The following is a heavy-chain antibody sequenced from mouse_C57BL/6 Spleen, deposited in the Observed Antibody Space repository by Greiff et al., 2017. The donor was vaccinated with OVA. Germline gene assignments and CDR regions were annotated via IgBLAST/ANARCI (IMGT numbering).Heavy chain of an antibody. J-gene: IGHJ2*01. D-gene: IGHD1-1*01. V-gene: IGHV1-69*01. CDR2: IDPSDSYT. CDR1: GYTFTSYW. Sequence: QVQLQQPGAELVMPGASVKLSCKASGYTFTSYWMHWVKQRPGQGLEWIGEIDPSDSYTNYNQKFKGKSTLTVDKSSSTAYMQLSSLTSEDSAVYYSARSHYYVSSYDFDYWGQGTTLTVSS. CDR3: ARSHYYVSSYDFDY.